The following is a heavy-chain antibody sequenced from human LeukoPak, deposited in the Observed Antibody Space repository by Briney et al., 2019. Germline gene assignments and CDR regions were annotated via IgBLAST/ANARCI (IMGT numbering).Heavy chain of an antibody. CDR3: ARVGRYDYIWGSYREDYFDY. Sequence: PGGSLRLSCAASGFTFSSYWMHCVRQAPGKGLVWVSRINSDGSSTSYADSVKGRFTISRDNAKNTLYLQMNSLRAEDTAVYYCARVGRYDYIWGSYREDYFDYWGQGTLVTVSS. CDR1: GFTFSSYW. D-gene: IGHD3-16*02. J-gene: IGHJ4*02. V-gene: IGHV3-74*01. CDR2: INSDGSST.